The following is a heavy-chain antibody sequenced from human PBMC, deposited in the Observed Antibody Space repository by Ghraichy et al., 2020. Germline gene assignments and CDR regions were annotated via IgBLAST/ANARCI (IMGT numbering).Heavy chain of an antibody. CDR1: GFTFSAYG. CDR3: ARDGSLGYQGFDS. J-gene: IGHJ4*02. CDR2: IWYDGNNK. V-gene: IGHV3-33*01. Sequence: GGSLRLSCAVSGFTFSAYGMHWVRQAPGKGLEWVAVIWYDGNNKYYADSMKGRFTISRDNSKNTLYLQMNSLSAEDTAVYYCARDGSLGYQGFDSWGQGTLVTVSS. D-gene: IGHD5-18*01.